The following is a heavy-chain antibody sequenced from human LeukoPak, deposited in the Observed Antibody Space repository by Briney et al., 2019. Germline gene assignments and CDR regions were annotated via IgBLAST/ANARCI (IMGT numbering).Heavy chain of an antibody. CDR2: ISGSGGST. D-gene: IGHD6-13*01. CDR3: VKDRGSWYSTIRSSGNY. V-gene: IGHV3-23*01. J-gene: IGHJ4*02. CDR1: GFTFSSYA. Sequence: GGSLRLSCAASGFTFSSYAMSWVRQAPGKGLEWVSAISGSGGSTYYADSVKGRFTISRDNSKNTLYLQMNSLRAEDTAVYYCVKDRGSWYSTIRSSGNYWGQGTLVTVSS.